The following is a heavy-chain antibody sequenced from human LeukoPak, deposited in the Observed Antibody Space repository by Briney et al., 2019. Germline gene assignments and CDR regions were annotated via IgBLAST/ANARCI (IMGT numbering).Heavy chain of an antibody. CDR2: ISAYNGNT. V-gene: IGHV1-18*01. D-gene: IGHD3-22*01. J-gene: IGHJ4*02. CDR3: ARDQYYYDSSGYLNFDY. Sequence: GASVKVSCKASGYTFTSYGISWVRQAPGQGLEWMGWISAYNGNTNYAQKLQGRVTMTTDTSTSTAYMELRSLRSDDTAVYYCARDQYYYDSSGYLNFDYWGQGTLVTVSS. CDR1: GYTFTSYG.